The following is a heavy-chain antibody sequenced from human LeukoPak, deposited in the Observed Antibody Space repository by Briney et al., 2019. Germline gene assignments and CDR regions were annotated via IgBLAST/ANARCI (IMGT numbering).Heavy chain of an antibody. CDR1: GFTFSSYG. CDR3: AKDPSMAGYSSGWIDYFDY. CDR2: IRYDGSNK. D-gene: IGHD6-19*01. Sequence: GGSLRLSCAASGFTFSSYGMHWVRQAPGKGLEWVAFIRYDGSNKYYADSVKGRFTISRDNSKNTLYLQMNSLRAEDTAVYYCAKDPSMAGYSSGWIDYFDYWGQGTLVTVSS. V-gene: IGHV3-30*02. J-gene: IGHJ4*02.